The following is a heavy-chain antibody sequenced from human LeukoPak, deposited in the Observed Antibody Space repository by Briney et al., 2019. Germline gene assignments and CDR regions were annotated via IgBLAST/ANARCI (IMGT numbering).Heavy chain of an antibody. V-gene: IGHV3-64D*06. Sequence: GGSLRLSCSVSGIIFSGYAMHWVRQAPGKGLEYVSGISNDGGTTYYADSVKGRFTISRDNSKNTLYLQMSSLRADDTAVYYCVRGTGYWGQGTLVTVSS. J-gene: IGHJ4*02. CDR3: VRGTGY. CDR1: GIIFSGYA. CDR2: ISNDGGTT.